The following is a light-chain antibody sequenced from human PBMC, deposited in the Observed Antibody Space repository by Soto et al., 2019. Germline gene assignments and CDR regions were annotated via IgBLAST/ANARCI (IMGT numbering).Light chain of an antibody. J-gene: IGKJ1*01. CDR2: AAS. CDR3: QQSFSPLRT. CDR1: QSISNY. V-gene: IGKV1-39*01. Sequence: DLQMTQSPSSLSASVGDRVTITCRASQSISNYLNWYQQKPGKAPKLLIYAASSMQSGVPSRFSGSGSGTDFTLTISSLQPDDSATYYCQQSFSPLRTFGQGTKVEV.